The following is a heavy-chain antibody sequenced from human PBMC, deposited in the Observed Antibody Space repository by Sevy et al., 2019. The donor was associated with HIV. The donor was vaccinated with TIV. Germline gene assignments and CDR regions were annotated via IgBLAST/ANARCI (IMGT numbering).Heavy chain of an antibody. D-gene: IGHD2-2*01. CDR2: IIPIFGTA. V-gene: IGHV1-69*13. CDR1: GGTFSSYA. CDR3: ARGYCSSTSCYEGGATFDY. Sequence: ASVKVSCKASGGTFSSYAISWVRQAPGQGLEWMGGIIPIFGTANYALKFQGRVTITADESTSTAYMELSSLRSEDTAVYYCARGYCSSTSCYEGGATFDYWGQGTLVTVSS. J-gene: IGHJ4*02.